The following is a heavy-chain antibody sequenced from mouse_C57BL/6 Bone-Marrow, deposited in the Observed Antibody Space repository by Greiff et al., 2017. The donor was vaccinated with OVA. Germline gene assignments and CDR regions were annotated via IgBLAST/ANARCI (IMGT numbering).Heavy chain of an antibody. CDR1: GYSFTGYS. V-gene: IGHV1-42*01. J-gene: IGHJ3*01. D-gene: IGHD4-1*01. Sequence: EVQLQQSGPELVKPGASVKLSCKASGYSFTGYSMNWVKQSPEKSLEWIGEINPSTGGTTYNQKFKAKATLTVDKSASTAYMQLKSLTSEDSAVYYCARDGTGAFAYWGQGTLVTVSA. CDR2: INPSTGGT. CDR3: ARDGTGAFAY.